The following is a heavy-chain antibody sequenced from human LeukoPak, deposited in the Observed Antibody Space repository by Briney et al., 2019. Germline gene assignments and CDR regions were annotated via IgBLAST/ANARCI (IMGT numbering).Heavy chain of an antibody. J-gene: IGHJ6*03. CDR3: ARVTYSYMDV. Sequence: SETLSLTCTVSRGSTSTYYWSWIRQPAGKGLEWIGRIYPSGDTNFNPSLMSRVTMSIDTSKNQFSLKLSSVTAADTALYYCARVTYSYMDVWGKGTTVTVSS. V-gene: IGHV4-4*07. CDR2: IYPSGDT. CDR1: RGSTSTYY. D-gene: IGHD2-15*01.